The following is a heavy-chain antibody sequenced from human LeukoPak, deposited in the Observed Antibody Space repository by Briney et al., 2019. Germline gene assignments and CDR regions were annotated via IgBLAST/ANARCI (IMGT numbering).Heavy chain of an antibody. D-gene: IGHD3-3*01. CDR3: ARGYDFWSGYQSEYYYYYMDV. CDR1: GFTFTTYW. V-gene: IGHV3-7*01. J-gene: IGHJ6*03. CDR2: INQDGTEK. Sequence: SGESLRLSCAASGFTFTTYWMSWVRQLPGKGLEWVANINQDGTEKYYVDSVKGRFTISRDNAKNSLDLQVNSLRAEDTAVYYCARGYDFWSGYQSEYYYYYMDVWGKGTTVTVSS.